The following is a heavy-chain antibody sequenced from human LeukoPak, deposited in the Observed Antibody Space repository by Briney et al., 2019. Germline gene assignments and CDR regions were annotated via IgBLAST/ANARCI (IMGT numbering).Heavy chain of an antibody. J-gene: IGHJ4*02. CDR2: IVVGSGDT. CDR1: GFTFTSSA. CDR3: AASRYYDSSGYFTFDY. Sequence: GASVKVSCKASGFTFTSSAMQWVRQARGQRLEWIGWIVVGSGDTNYAQKFQERVTITRDMSTSTAYMELSSLRSEDTAVYYCAASRYYDSSGYFTFDYWGQGTLVTVSS. D-gene: IGHD3-22*01. V-gene: IGHV1-58*02.